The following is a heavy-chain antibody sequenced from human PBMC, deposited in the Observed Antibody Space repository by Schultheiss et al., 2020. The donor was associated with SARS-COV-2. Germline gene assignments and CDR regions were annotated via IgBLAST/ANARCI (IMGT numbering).Heavy chain of an antibody. J-gene: IGHJ3*02. CDR2: IIPIFGTA. CDR1: GGTFSSYA. V-gene: IGHV1-69*13. D-gene: IGHD3-10*01. Sequence: SVKVSCKASGGTFSSYAISWVRQAPGQGLEWMGGIIPIFGTANYAQKFQGRVTITADESTSTAYMELSSLRSEDTAVYYCAKDRGTSLLWFGEDAFDIWGQGTMVTVSS. CDR3: AKDRGTSLLWFGEDAFDI.